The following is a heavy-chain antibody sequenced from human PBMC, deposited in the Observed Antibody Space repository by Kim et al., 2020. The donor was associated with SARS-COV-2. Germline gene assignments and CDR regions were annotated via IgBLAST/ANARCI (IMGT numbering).Heavy chain of an antibody. V-gene: IGHV1-69*13. J-gene: IGHJ5*02. Sequence: SVKVSCKASGGTFSSYAISWVRQAPGQGLEWMGGIIPIFGTANYAQKFQGRVTITADESTSTAYMELSSLRSEDTAVYYCAREGIGYYDSSGYLNWFDPWGQGTLVTVSS. D-gene: IGHD3-22*01. CDR3: AREGIGYYDSSGYLNWFDP. CDR1: GGTFSSYA. CDR2: IIPIFGTA.